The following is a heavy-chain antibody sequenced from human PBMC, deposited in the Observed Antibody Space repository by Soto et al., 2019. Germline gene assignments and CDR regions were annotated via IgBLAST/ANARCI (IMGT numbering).Heavy chain of an antibody. CDR2: IYGDDDK. J-gene: IGHJ4*02. D-gene: IGHD2-2*01. Sequence: QITLKESGPALVKPTQTLTLTCTFSGFSLSISGVGVSWIRQPPGKAPEWLALIYGDDDKFYSPSLKTRLTITKATSKNQVALSMTNMEPVDTATYYCTHSFHLLLDYWGQGTLVTVSS. CDR3: THSFHLLLDY. CDR1: GFSLSISGVG. V-gene: IGHV2-5*02.